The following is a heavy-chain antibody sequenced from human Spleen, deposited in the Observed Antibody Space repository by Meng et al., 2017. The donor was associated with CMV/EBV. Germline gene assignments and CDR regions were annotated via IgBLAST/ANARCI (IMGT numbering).Heavy chain of an antibody. V-gene: IGHV4-34*01. J-gene: IGHJ4*02. CDR3: ARGSSGYYGSGSSPYYFDY. Sequence: GRRQRVAAGLLKPSETLSLTCAFYGGSFSGYYWGWIRQPPGKGLEWIGEINHSGSTNYNPSLKSRVTISVDTSKNQFSLKLSSVTAADTAVYYCARGSSGYYGSGSSPYYFDYWGQGTLVTVSS. D-gene: IGHD3-10*01. CDR2: INHSGST. CDR1: GGSFSGYY.